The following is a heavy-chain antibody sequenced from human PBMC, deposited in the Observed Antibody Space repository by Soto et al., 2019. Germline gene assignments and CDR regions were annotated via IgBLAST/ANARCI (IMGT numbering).Heavy chain of an antibody. J-gene: IGHJ5*01. Sequence: GGSLRLSCVASGFTFSNFAMSWVRQAPGRRLEWVASISASGGSTYYVDSVQGRFTISRDNSRDTLHLHMSGLKAEDTALYYCAKAEYCSGTNCYDWFDSWGQGTQVTVSS. CDR3: AKAEYCSGTNCYDWFDS. CDR2: ISASGGST. D-gene: IGHD2-2*01. CDR1: GFTFSNFA. V-gene: IGHV3-23*01.